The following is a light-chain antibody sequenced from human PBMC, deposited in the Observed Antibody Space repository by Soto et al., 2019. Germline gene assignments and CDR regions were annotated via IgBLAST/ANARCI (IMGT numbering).Light chain of an antibody. CDR1: QTIISL. Sequence: DIQMTQSPSTLSVSVGDRVTITCRASQTIISLFSWYHQKPGEAPKLLIYKASTFKSGGPSRFSSSRAGTEFILTISSLQPDDFVTDYYQQQYSYSDTFGQGTKVDIK. J-gene: IGKJ1*01. V-gene: IGKV1-5*03. CDR3: QQQYSYSDT. CDR2: KAS.